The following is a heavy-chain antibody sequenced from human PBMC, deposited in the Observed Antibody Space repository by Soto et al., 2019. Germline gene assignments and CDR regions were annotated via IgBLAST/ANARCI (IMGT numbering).Heavy chain of an antibody. CDR3: GRDRGVAPPVAGNTHYYSYVYV. V-gene: IGHV1-18*01. CDR2: ISADTGNT. CDR1: GYSFTKYG. J-gene: IGHJ6*03. D-gene: IGHD6-19*01. Sequence: QDRLVQSGVEVKKPGASVRVSCKAYGYSFTKYGITWVQQAPGQGLEWMGWISADTGNTTYEQKSKGRLTVTTDASTSTGYWELRSMRSDGTAVSYCGRDRGVAPPVAGNTHYYSYVYVWGKGSTVTVSS.